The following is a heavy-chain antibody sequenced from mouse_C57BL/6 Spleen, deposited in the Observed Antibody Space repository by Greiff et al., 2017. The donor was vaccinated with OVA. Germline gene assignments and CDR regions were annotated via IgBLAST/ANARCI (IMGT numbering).Heavy chain of an antibody. CDR2: IGPGSGST. CDR3: ARAYYYGSTYVGYFDV. V-gene: IGHV1-77*01. CDR1: GYTFTDYY. J-gene: IGHJ1*03. Sequence: QVQLQQSGAELVKPGASVKISCKASGYTFTDYYINWVKQRPGQGLEWIGKIGPGSGSTYYNEKFKGKATLTADKSSSTAYMQLSSLTSEDSAVYFCARAYYYGSTYVGYFDVWGTGTTVTVSS. D-gene: IGHD1-1*01.